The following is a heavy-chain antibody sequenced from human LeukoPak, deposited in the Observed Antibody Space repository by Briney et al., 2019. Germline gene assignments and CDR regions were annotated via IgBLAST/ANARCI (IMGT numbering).Heavy chain of an antibody. V-gene: IGHV4-4*07. D-gene: IGHD2-8*01. J-gene: IGHJ4*02. CDR3: ARGPTKYYFDY. Sequence: SETLSLTCTVSGGSISSYYWSWIRQPAGKGLEWIGRIYTSGSTNYNPSLKSRVNISVVTSKNQFSLQLSSVTAADTAVYYCARGPTKYYFDYWGQGTLVTVSS. CDR2: IYTSGST. CDR1: GGSISSYY.